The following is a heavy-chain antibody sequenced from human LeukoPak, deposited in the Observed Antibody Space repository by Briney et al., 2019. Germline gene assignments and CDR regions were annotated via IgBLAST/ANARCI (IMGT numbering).Heavy chain of an antibody. V-gene: IGHV4-61*02. CDR1: GGSISSGSYY. D-gene: IGHD3-16*01. CDR3: ARELISSRAAFDT. J-gene: IGHJ3*02. Sequence: PSETLSLTCTVSGGSISSGSYYWSWIRQPAGKGLEWIGRIYTSGSTNYNPSLKSRVTIPVDTSKNQFSLKLTSVTAADTAVYYCARELISSRAAFDTWGQGTVVTVSS. CDR2: IYTSGST.